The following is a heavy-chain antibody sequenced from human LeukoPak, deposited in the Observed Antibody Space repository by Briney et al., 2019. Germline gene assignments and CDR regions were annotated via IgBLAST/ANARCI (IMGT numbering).Heavy chain of an antibody. Sequence: PGGSLRLSCAASGFTFSDYYMSWIRQAPGKGLEWVSYISSSGSTIYYADSVKGRFTISRDNAKNSLYLQMNSLRAEDTAVYYCARKGHIAAAGFYGYYFDYWGQGTLVTVSS. CDR1: GFTFSDYY. V-gene: IGHV3-11*04. CDR2: ISSSGSTI. CDR3: ARKGHIAAAGFYGYYFDY. J-gene: IGHJ4*02. D-gene: IGHD6-13*01.